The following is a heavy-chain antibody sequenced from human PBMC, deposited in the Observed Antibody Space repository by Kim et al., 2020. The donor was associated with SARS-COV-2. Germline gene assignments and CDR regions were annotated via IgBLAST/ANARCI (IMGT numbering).Heavy chain of an antibody. V-gene: IGHV3-11*05. CDR1: GFTFSDYY. J-gene: IGHJ5*02. D-gene: IGHD2-15*01. CDR2: ISSSSSYT. Sequence: GGSLRLSCAASGFTFSDYYMSWIRQAPGKGLEWVSYISSSSSYTNYADSVKGRFTISRDNAKNSLYLQMNSLRAEDTAVYYCGRDSRIVVVVDATENWFDHWGQGTLVNVSS. CDR3: GRDSRIVVVVDATENWFDH.